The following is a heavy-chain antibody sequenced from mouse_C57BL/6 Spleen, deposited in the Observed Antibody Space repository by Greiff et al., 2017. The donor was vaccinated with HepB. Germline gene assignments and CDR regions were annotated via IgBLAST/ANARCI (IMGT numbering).Heavy chain of an antibody. J-gene: IGHJ4*01. CDR1: GYSFTDYN. Sequence: EVQLQQSGPELVKPGASVKISCKASGYSFTDYNMNWVKQSNGKSLEWIGVINPNYGTTSYNQKFKGKATLTVDQSSSTAYMQLNSLTSEDSAVYYCASYYYGSPYYAMDYWGQGTSVTVSS. D-gene: IGHD1-1*01. CDR3: ASYYYGSPYYAMDY. CDR2: INPNYGTT. V-gene: IGHV1-39*01.